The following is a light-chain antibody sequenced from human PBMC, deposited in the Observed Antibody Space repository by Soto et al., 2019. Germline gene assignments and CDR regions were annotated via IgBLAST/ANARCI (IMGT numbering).Light chain of an antibody. CDR2: DAS. Sequence: EIVMTQSPATLSASPREGATLSCKAGQNVYNNLAWYQQRPGQPPRLLIYDASTRATGISARFSGSGYGTEFTLTSSRLQSEEFAVYFCQQCRNWPLTFGGGTKVDIK. CDR3: QQCRNWPLT. J-gene: IGKJ4*01. CDR1: QNVYNN. V-gene: IGKV3-15*01.